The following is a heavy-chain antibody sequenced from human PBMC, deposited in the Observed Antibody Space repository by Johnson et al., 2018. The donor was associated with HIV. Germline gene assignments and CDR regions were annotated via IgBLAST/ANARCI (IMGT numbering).Heavy chain of an antibody. CDR3: ARTRRDLTTIAAAGTHHDAFDI. CDR2: INWNGGST. Sequence: VQLVESGGGVVRPGGSLRLSCAASGFTFDDYGMSWVRQAPGKGLEWVSGINWNGGSTGYADSVKGRFTISRDHAKNSLYLQMNSLRAEDTALYYCARTRRDLTTIAAAGTHHDAFDIWGQGTMVTVSS. D-gene: IGHD6-13*01. V-gene: IGHV3-20*04. J-gene: IGHJ3*02. CDR1: GFTFDDYG.